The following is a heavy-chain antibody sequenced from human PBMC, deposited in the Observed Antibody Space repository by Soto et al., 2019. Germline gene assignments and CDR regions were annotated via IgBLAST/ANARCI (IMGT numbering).Heavy chain of an antibody. CDR2: ISSSGGST. CDR3: LRPAPRGRHYFYFGMDV. J-gene: IGHJ6*02. V-gene: IGHV3-23*01. CDR1: GFTFSSYA. D-gene: IGHD3-10*01. Sequence: GGSLRLSCAASGFTFSSYAMSWVRQAPGKGLEWVSGISSSGGSTYYADSVKGRFTISRDNSKNTLFLRMNRPRVEDTAVYYCLRPAPRGRHYFYFGMDVWGQGTTVTVSS.